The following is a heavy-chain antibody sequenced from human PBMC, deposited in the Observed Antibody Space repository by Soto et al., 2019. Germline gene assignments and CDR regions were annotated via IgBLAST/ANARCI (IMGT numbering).Heavy chain of an antibody. CDR2: ISASNGNT. J-gene: IGHJ4*02. CDR3: ASEPIYYNDGSGYYPLGY. V-gene: IGHV1-18*04. D-gene: IGHD3-22*01. Sequence: QVQLVQSGPEVKKPGASVKVSCKASGYTFTTYGFSWVRQAPGQGLECVGWISASNGNTHYSEKFQGRVTMTTDTSTNTAYMKLRSLTSGDTAVYYCASEPIYYNDGSGYYPLGYWGQGTLVTVSS. CDR1: GYTFTTYG.